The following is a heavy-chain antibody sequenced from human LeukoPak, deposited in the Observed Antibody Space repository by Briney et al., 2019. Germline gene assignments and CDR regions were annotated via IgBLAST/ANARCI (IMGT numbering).Heavy chain of an antibody. Sequence: SETLSLTCTVSDYSISSGYYWGWIRQPPGKGLEWIGSIYHSGSTYYNPSLTSRVTISVDTSKNQFSLKLTSVTAADTAVYYCARMVQSTDSSGFYLPEYFQHWGQGTLVTVSS. CDR1: DYSISSGYY. CDR2: IYHSGST. J-gene: IGHJ1*01. CDR3: ARMVQSTDSSGFYLPEYFQH. V-gene: IGHV4-38-2*02. D-gene: IGHD3-22*01.